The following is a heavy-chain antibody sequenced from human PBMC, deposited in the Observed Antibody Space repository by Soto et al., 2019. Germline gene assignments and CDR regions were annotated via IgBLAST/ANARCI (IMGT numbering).Heavy chain of an antibody. D-gene: IGHD2-2*01. V-gene: IGHV3-49*03. Sequence: LRLSCTASGFTFGDYAMSWFRQAPGKGLEWVGFIRSKAYGGTTEYAASVKGRFTISRDDSKSIAYLQMNSLKTEDTAVYYCTRYAGYCSSTSCLSYYYGMDVWVQGTTVTVSS. J-gene: IGHJ6*02. CDR1: GFTFGDYA. CDR3: TRYAGYCSSTSCLSYYYGMDV. CDR2: IRSKAYGGTT.